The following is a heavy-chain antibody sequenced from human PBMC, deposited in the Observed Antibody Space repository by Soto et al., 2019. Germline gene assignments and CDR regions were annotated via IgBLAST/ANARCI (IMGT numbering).Heavy chain of an antibody. D-gene: IGHD6-13*01. Sequence: HPGGSLRLSCAASGFTVSSNYMSWVRQAPGKGLEWVSVIYSGGSTYYADSVKGRFTISRDNSKNTLYLQMNSLRAEDTAVYYCASSPSLAAAGPHYYYYYGMDVWGQGTTVTVSS. CDR1: GFTVSSNY. CDR3: ASSPSLAAAGPHYYYYYGMDV. V-gene: IGHV3-53*01. CDR2: IYSGGST. J-gene: IGHJ6*02.